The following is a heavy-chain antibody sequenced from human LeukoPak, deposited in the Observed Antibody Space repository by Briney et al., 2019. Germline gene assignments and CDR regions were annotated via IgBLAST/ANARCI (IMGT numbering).Heavy chain of an antibody. CDR1: GGSISSGDYY. V-gene: IGHV4-30-4*01. CDR2: IYYSGST. D-gene: IGHD1-14*01. J-gene: IGHJ4*02. CDR3: ARVVAAEPYYFDY. Sequence: NPSQTLSLTCTVSGGSISSGDYYWSWIRQPPGKGLEWIGYIYYSGSTYYNLSLKSRVTISVDTSKNQFSLKLSSVTAADTAVYYCARVVAAEPYYFDYWGQGTLVTVSS.